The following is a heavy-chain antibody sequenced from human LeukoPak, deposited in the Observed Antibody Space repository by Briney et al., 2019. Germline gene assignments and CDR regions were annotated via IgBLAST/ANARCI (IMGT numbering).Heavy chain of an antibody. CDR2: INHSGST. J-gene: IGHJ2*01. D-gene: IGHD3-22*01. CDR3: ARDPYYYDSSGYYHWYFNL. V-gene: IGHV4-34*01. Sequence: SETLSLTCAVYGGSFSGYYWSWIRQPPGKGLEWIGEINHSGSTNYNPSLKSRVTISVDTSKNQFSLKLSSVTAADTAVYYCARDPYYYDSSGYYHWYFNLWGRGTLVTVSS. CDR1: GGSFSGYY.